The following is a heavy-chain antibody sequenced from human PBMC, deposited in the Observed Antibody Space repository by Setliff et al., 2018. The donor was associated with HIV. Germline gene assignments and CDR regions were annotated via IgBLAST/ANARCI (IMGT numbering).Heavy chain of an antibody. Sequence: RASVKVSRKASGGTFRSHEISWVRQAPGQGLEWMGGIVPILNTGNYAPKFQGRVTITADESTTTAYMELSSLKTEDTAVYYCTTDLGTRYDTPVYWGQGTLVTVSS. CDR1: GGTFRSHE. CDR2: IVPILNTG. J-gene: IGHJ4*02. D-gene: IGHD5-12*01. CDR3: TTDLGTRYDTPVY. V-gene: IGHV1-69*13.